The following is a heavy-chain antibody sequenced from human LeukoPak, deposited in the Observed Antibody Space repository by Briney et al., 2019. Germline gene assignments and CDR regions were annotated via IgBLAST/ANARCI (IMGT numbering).Heavy chain of an antibody. CDR2: MNPNSGNT. CDR1: GYTFTSYD. V-gene: IGHV1-8*01. CDR3: ARVTSSSGWFFAYYYYYMDV. D-gene: IGHD6-19*01. Sequence: ASAKVSCKASGYTFTSYDINWVRQATGQGLEWMGWMNPNSGNTGYAQKFQGRVTMTRNTSISTAYMELSSLRSEDTAVYYCARVTSSSGWFFAYYYYYMDVWGKGTTVTISS. J-gene: IGHJ6*03.